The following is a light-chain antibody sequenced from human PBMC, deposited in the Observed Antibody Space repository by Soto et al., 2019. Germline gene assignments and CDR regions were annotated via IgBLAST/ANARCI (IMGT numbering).Light chain of an antibody. CDR2: DAS. CDR3: QQYDKFLT. J-gene: IGKJ5*01. V-gene: IGKV1-33*01. CDR1: QDIFNY. Sequence: DIQMTQSPSSLSASVGDRVTLTVQASQDIFNYLDWFQQKPGKAPKLLIYDASHLATGVPSRFSGSGSGTHFTFTITSLQPEDVGTYYCQQYDKFLTFGQGTRLEIK.